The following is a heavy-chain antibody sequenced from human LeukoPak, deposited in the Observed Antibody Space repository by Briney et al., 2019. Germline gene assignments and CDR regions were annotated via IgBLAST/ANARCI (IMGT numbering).Heavy chain of an antibody. CDR3: ARSGYSYYGGDY. CDR2: ISSSGSTI. CDR1: GFTFRSSW. J-gene: IGHJ4*02. Sequence: TGGSLRLSCAASGFTFRSSWMSWVRQAPGKGLEWVSYISSSGSTIYYADSVKGRFTISRDNAKNSLYLQMNSLRAEDTAVYYCARSGYSYYGGDYWGQGTLVTVSS. V-gene: IGHV3-48*04. D-gene: IGHD5-18*01.